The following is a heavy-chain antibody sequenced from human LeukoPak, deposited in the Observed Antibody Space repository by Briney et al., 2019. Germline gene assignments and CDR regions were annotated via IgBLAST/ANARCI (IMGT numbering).Heavy chain of an antibody. J-gene: IGHJ4*02. CDR3: ARGVWGTRVPFDY. Sequence: PSETLSLTCAVYGESFSGYYWSWIRQPPGKGLEWIGEINHSGSSNYNPSLKSRVTISVDTSKNQFSLKLSSVTAADTAVYYCARGVWGTRVPFDYWGQGTLVTVPS. CDR1: GESFSGYY. D-gene: IGHD3-16*01. CDR2: INHSGSS. V-gene: IGHV4-34*01.